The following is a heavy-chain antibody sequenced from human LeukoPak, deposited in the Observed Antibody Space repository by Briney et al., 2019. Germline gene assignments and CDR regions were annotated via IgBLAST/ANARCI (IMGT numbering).Heavy chain of an antibody. CDR2: IKQDGSQK. V-gene: IGHV3-7*01. D-gene: IGHD3-22*01. CDR1: GFTFSSYW. CDR3: ARHYDSTAYSLDY. Sequence: GGSLRLSCTASGFTFSSYWMTWVRQAPGKGLEWVANIKQDGSQKFYLDSVKGRFTISRDNAKESLFLQMNSLRAEDTAVYYCARHYDSTAYSLDYWGQGTLVTVSS. J-gene: IGHJ4*02.